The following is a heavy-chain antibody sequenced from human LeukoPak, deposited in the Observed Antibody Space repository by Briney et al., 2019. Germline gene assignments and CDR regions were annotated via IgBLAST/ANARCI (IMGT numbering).Heavy chain of an antibody. CDR2: FDPENAAI. Sequence: ASVTVSCKLSGNTLRELPIQWVRQAGGKGLEWMAGFDPENAAIVYAQKFQGRVTMTEDTSTNTAYMELTSLTSDDTALYYCATRGSDFWSGFDYWGQGTQVTVSS. V-gene: IGHV1-24*01. CDR3: ATRGSDFWSGFDY. D-gene: IGHD3-3*01. CDR1: GNTLRELP. J-gene: IGHJ4*02.